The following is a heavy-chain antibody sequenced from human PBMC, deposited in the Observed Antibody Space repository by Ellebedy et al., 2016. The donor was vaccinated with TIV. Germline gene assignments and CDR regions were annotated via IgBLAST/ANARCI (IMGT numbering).Heavy chain of an antibody. CDR2: IYYSGSS. J-gene: IGHJ5*02. V-gene: IGHV4-31*03. CDR1: GGSISSGGYS. D-gene: IGHD6-25*01. CDR3: ARDWTRGRGYIPSWFDP. Sequence: MPSETLSLTCTVSGGSISSGGYSWSWIRQHPGKGLEWIGYIYYSGSSYYNPSLRSRVTITVDKSKSQFSLTLRSMTAADTAVYFCARDWTRGRGYIPSWFDPWGQGTLVTVSS.